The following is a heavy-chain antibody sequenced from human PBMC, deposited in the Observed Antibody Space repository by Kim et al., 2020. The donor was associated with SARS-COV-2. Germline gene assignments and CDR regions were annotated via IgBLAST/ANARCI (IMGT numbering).Heavy chain of an antibody. V-gene: IGHV3-23*01. D-gene: IGHD3-16*01. CDR2: T. CDR3: AKFGPFTGFDP. Sequence: TYYAESVKGRFTISRDNSKNTLYLQMNSLRAEDTAVYYCAKFGPFTGFDPWGQGTLVTVSS. J-gene: IGHJ5*02.